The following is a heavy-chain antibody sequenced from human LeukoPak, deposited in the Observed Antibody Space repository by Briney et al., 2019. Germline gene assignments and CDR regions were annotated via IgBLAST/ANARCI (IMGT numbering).Heavy chain of an antibody. J-gene: IGHJ6*02. V-gene: IGHV1-69*05. CDR1: GGTFSSYA. CDR3: AREDFYYGMDV. CDR2: IIPIFGTA. Sequence: ASVKVSCKASGGTFSSYAISWVRQAPGQGLEWMGGIIPIFGTANYAQKLQGRVTMTTDTSTSTAYMELRSLRSDDTAVYYCAREDFYYGMDVWGQGTTVTVSS.